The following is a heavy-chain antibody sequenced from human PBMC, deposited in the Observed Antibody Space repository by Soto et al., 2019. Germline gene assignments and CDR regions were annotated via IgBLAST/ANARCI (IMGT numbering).Heavy chain of an antibody. V-gene: IGHV5-10-1*01. CDR3: ARQLTNNPRPYFHX. D-gene: IGHD2-8*01. J-gene: IGHJ4*02. Sequence: GESLKISCKGSGYTFTSYLITWVRQMPGKGLEWIGRIDPSDSYSKYSTSFQGHVSISVDKSSSTACLQWSSLQASETAMYYCARQLTNNPRPYFHXWGPQSLVTASX. CDR2: IDPSDSYS. CDR1: GYTFTSYL.